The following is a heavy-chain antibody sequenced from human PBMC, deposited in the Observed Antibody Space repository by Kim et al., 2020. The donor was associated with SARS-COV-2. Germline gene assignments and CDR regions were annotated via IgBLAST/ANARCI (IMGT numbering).Heavy chain of an antibody. CDR2: IHDSGNT. V-gene: IGHV4-31*03. J-gene: IGHJ4*02. D-gene: IGHD2-15*01. CDR3: ARVGLDVVAGYFDY. CDR1: GGSISSGGHI. Sequence: SETLSLTCSVSGGSISSGGHIWSWIRQLPGGGLEWIGNIHDSGNTEYHPSLKSRLSISIDTSKNQFSLKMTSVTAADTAVYYCARVGLDVVAGYFDYWGQGTLVTVSS.